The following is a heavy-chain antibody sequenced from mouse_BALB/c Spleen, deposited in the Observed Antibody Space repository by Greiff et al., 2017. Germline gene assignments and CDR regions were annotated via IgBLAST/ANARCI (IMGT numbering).Heavy chain of an antibody. J-gene: IGHJ4*01. CDR3: VRKTNYAMDY. CDR2: IRSKSNNYAT. V-gene: IGHV10-1*02. Sequence: DAGGGLVQPKGSLKLSCAASGFTFNTYAMNWVRQAPGKGLEWVARIRSKSNNYATYYADSVKDRFTISRDDSQSMLYLQMNNLKTEDTAMYYCVRKTNYAMDYWGQGTSVTVSS. CDR1: GFTFNTYA. D-gene: IGHD1-3*01.